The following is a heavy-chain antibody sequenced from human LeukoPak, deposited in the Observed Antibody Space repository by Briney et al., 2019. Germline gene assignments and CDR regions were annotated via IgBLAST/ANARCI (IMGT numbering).Heavy chain of an antibody. CDR2: ISGSGGST. D-gene: IGHD4-11*01. V-gene: IGHV3-23*01. Sequence: GGSLRLSCAASGFTFSSYAMSWVCQAPGKGLEWVSAISGSGGSTYYADSVKGRFTISRDNSKNTLYLQMNSLRAEDTAVYYCAKDPYSNYDYYYYGMDVWGKGTTVTVSS. J-gene: IGHJ6*04. CDR1: GFTFSSYA. CDR3: AKDPYSNYDYYYYGMDV.